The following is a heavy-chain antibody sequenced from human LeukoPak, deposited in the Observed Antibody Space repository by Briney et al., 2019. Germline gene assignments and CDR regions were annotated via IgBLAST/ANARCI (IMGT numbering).Heavy chain of an antibody. CDR3: ARALLYYDSSGYYAY. CDR1: GYTFTSYD. CDR2: IIPIFGTA. Sequence: GASVKVCCKASGYTFTSYDINWVRQAPAQGLEWMARIIPIFGTANYAQKFQGRVTITTDESTSTAYMELSSLRSEDTAVYYCARALLYYDSSGYYAYWGQGTLVTVSS. D-gene: IGHD3-22*01. V-gene: IGHV1-69*05. J-gene: IGHJ4*02.